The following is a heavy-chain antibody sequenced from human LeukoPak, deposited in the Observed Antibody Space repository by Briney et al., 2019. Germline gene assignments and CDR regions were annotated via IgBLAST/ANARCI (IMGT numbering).Heavy chain of an antibody. V-gene: IGHV4-59*01. CDR2: IYYSDSI. CDR1: GRSTSSYY. D-gene: IGHD5-12*01. J-gene: IGHJ5*02. Sequence: SETLSLTCTVSGRSTSSYYWSCIRHPPGKRLECIVYIYYSDSINYNPSLKSRVTISLDTSKNQFSLKLSSVTAADPAVYYCASSNKGGYDSGWFDHWGQGTLVTVSS. CDR3: ASSNKGGYDSGWFDH.